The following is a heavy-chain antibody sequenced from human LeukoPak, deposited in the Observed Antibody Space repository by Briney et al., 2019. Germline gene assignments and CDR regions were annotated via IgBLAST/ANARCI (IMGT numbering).Heavy chain of an antibody. CDR3: ARAGGYCGRISCPYYFDY. D-gene: IGHD2-15*01. V-gene: IGHV1-2*02. Sequence: ASVKVSCKASGYTFTGYFMHWVRQAPGQGLEWMGWINPSSGGTNYAQKFQGGVTMTRDTSISTAYMELNKLRSDDTAVYYCARAGGYCGRISCPYYFDYWGQGSLVAVSS. J-gene: IGHJ4*02. CDR1: GYTFTGYF. CDR2: INPSSGGT.